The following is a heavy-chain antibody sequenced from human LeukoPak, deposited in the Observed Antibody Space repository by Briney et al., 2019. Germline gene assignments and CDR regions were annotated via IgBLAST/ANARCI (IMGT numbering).Heavy chain of an antibody. D-gene: IGHD2-15*01. CDR2: IYSSGST. V-gene: IGHV4-39*01. CDR1: GASISSGSNY. J-gene: IGHJ4*02. CDR3: ARHKWVVAAASFDH. Sequence: PSETLSLTCSVSGASISSGSNYWGWIRQPPGKTLEWIGSIYSSGSTNYNPSLKSRVTISVDTSKNQFSLKLSSVTAADTAVYYCARHKWVVAAASFDHWGQGTLVTVSS.